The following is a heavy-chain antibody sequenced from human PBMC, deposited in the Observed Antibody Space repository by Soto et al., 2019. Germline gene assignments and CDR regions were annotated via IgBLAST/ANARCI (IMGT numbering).Heavy chain of an antibody. Sequence: QVQLVESGGGVVQPGRSLRLSCAASGFTFSSYAMHWVRQAPGKGLEWVAVISYDGSNKYYADSVKGRFTISRDNSKNTLYLQMNSLRAEDTAMYYCARDPTYVNCSGGSCYYYYGMDVWGQGTTVTVSS. CDR2: ISYDGSNK. V-gene: IGHV3-30-3*01. CDR3: ARDPTYVNCSGGSCYYYYGMDV. J-gene: IGHJ6*02. D-gene: IGHD2-15*01. CDR1: GFTFSSYA.